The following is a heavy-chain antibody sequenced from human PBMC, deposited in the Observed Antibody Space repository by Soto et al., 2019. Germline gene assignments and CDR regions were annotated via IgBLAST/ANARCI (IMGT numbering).Heavy chain of an antibody. CDR1: GFTFSSYS. CDR2: ISSSSSYI. D-gene: IGHD5-18*01. CDR3: ARDGNSAMVIGAFDI. V-gene: IGHV3-21*01. Sequence: GGSLRLSCAASGFTFSSYSMNWVRQAPGKGLEWVSSISSSSSYIYYADSVKGRFTISRDNAKNSLYLQMNSLRAEDTAVYYCARDGNSAMVIGAFDIWGQGTMVTVSS. J-gene: IGHJ3*02.